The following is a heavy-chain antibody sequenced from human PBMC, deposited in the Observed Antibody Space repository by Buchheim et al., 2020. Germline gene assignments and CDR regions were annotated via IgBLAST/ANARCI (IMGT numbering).Heavy chain of an antibody. CDR1: GFTFSSYA. CDR2: ISYDGSNK. Sequence: QVQLVESGGGVVQPGRSLRLSCAASGFTFSSYAMHWVRQAPGKGLEWVAVISYDGSNKYYAVSVKGRFTITRDNSKNTLYLQMNSLRAEDTAVYYCAREAVTTVPDYWGQGTL. CDR3: AREAVTTVPDY. J-gene: IGHJ4*02. D-gene: IGHD4-17*01. V-gene: IGHV3-30*04.